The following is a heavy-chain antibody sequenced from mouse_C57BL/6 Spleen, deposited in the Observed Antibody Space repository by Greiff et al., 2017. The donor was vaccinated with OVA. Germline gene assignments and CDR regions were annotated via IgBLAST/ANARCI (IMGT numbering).Heavy chain of an antibody. CDR2: IYPRDGST. J-gene: IGHJ2*01. V-gene: IGHV1-85*01. CDR1: GYTFTSYD. D-gene: IGHD4-1*01. CDR3: ARKLTGSLDY. Sequence: LEESGPELVKPGASVKLSCKASGYTFTSYDINWLKQRPGQGLEWIGWIYPRDGSTKYNEKFKGKATLTLDTSSSTAYMELHSLTSEDSAVYFCARKLTGSLDYWGQGTTLTVSS.